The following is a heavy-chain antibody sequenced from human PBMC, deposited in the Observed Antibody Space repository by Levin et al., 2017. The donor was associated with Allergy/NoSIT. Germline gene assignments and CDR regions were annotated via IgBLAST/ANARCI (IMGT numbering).Heavy chain of an antibody. D-gene: IGHD1-7*01. CDR3: ARQPRYVLSTNYFDP. CDR2: IYYTGST. Sequence: PSETLSLTCTVSGGSITNTAYYWAWIRQPPGKGLEWIGSIYYTGSTYYDPSFLSRVTLSVDTSKNQFSVKLTSVTAADTAVYYCARQPRYVLSTNYFDPWGQGTLVTVSS. V-gene: IGHV4-39*01. J-gene: IGHJ5*02. CDR1: GGSITNTAYY.